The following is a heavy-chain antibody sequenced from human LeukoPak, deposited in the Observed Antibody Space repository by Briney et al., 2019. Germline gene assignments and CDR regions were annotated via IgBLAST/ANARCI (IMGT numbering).Heavy chain of an antibody. Sequence: KSSETLSLTCTVSGGSISSSSYYWGWIRQPPGKGLEWIGSIYYSGSTYYNPSLKSRVTISVDTSKNQFSLKLSSVTAADTAVYYCARGQYYYDSSGYSRSRDAQNYYYYYMDVWGKGTTVTVSS. CDR1: GGSISSSSYY. CDR2: IYYSGST. J-gene: IGHJ6*03. V-gene: IGHV4-39*07. D-gene: IGHD3-22*01. CDR3: ARGQYYYDSSGYSRSRDAQNYYYYYMDV.